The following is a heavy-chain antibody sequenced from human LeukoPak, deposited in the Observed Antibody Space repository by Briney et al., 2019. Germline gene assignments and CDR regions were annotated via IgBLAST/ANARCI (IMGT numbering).Heavy chain of an antibody. CDR3: ARSFRYSGYDYYFDP. CDR2: IYHSGST. J-gene: IGHJ5*02. V-gene: IGHV4-4*02. Sequence: PSGTLSLTCAVSGDSISSSNWWSWVRQPPGKGLEWIGQIYHSGSTNYNPSLKSRATISLDKSKNQFSLELTSVTAADTAVYYCARSFRYSGYDYYFDPWGQGTLVTVSS. D-gene: IGHD5-12*01. CDR1: GDSISSSNW.